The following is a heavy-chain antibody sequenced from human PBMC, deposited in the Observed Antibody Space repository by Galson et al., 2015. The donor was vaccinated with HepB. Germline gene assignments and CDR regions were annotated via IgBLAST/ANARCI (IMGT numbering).Heavy chain of an antibody. V-gene: IGHV3-9*01. CDR3: AKDGGSTGWYYFDY. CDR2: ISWNSDSV. Sequence: SLRLSCAASGFTFDDYAMHWVRQAPGKGLEWVSGISWNSDSVGYADSVKGRFTISRDNAKNSLYLQMNSLRVEDTALYYCAKDGGSTGWYYFDYWGQGTLVTVSS. D-gene: IGHD6-19*01. J-gene: IGHJ4*02. CDR1: GFTFDDYA.